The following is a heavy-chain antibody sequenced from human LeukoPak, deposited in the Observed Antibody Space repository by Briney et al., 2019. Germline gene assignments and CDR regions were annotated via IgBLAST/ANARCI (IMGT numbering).Heavy chain of an antibody. V-gene: IGHV1-18*01. Sequence: ASVKVSCKASGYTFTSYGISWVRQAPGQGLVWMGWISAYNGNTNYAQKLQGRVTMTTDTSTSTAYMELRSLRSDDTAVYYCAKEGRPGWETIVVVPAAPYYFDYWGQGTLVTVSS. CDR1: GYTFTSYG. D-gene: IGHD2-2*01. CDR2: ISAYNGNT. CDR3: AKEGRPGWETIVVVPAAPYYFDY. J-gene: IGHJ4*02.